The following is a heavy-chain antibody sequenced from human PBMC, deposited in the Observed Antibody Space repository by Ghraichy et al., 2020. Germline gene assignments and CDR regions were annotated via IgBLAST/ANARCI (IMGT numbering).Heavy chain of an antibody. V-gene: IGHV3-30-3*01. CDR2: ISYDGSNK. CDR1: GFTFSSYA. CDR3: ARDLGSGWPFDY. D-gene: IGHD6-19*01. Sequence: GESLNISCAASGFTFSSYAMHWVRQAPGKGLEWVAVISYDGSNKYYADSVKGRFTISRDNSKNTLYLQMNSLRAEDTAVYYCARDLGSGWPFDYWGQGTLVTVSS. J-gene: IGHJ4*02.